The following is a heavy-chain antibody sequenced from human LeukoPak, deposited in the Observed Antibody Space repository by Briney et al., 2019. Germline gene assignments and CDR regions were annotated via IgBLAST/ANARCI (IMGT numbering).Heavy chain of an antibody. J-gene: IGHJ4*02. CDR1: GGSISSGSYY. CDR2: IYISGST. CDR3: ASKRAFRHSPFTGN. V-gene: IGHV4-61*02. D-gene: IGHD1-14*01. Sequence: SETLSLTCTVSGGSISSGSYYWSWIRQPAGKGLEWIGRIYISGSTNYNPSLKSRLTISVDASKNQFSLKLSSVTAADTAVYYCASKRAFRHSPFTGNWGQGTLVTVSS.